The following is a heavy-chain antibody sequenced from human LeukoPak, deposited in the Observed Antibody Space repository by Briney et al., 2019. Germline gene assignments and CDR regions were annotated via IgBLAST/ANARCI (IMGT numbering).Heavy chain of an antibody. CDR1: GDSISSGAYS. V-gene: IGHV4-30-2*01. D-gene: IGHD3-9*01. CDR2: ISHSGST. Sequence: SQTLSLTCAVSGDSISSGAYSWSWIWQPPGKGLEWIGYISHSGSTYYNPSLKSRVTMSVDRSKYQFSLKLSSVTAADTAVYYCASSSYYDILTGYFPYYSDYWGQGTLVTVSS. J-gene: IGHJ4*02. CDR3: ASSSYYDILTGYFPYYSDY.